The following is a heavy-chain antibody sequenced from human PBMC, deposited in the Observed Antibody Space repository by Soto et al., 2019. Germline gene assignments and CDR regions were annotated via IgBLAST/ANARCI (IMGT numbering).Heavy chain of an antibody. CDR3: AREYSSSWYMGY. Sequence: VESLKISCSGSGDSFTSYWISWVRQMPGKGLEWMGRIDPSDSYTNYSPSFQGHVTISADKSISTAYLQWSSLKASDTAMYYCAREYSSSWYMGYWGQGTLVTVSS. D-gene: IGHD6-13*01. V-gene: IGHV5-10-1*01. CDR2: IDPSDSYT. CDR1: GDSFTSYW. J-gene: IGHJ4*02.